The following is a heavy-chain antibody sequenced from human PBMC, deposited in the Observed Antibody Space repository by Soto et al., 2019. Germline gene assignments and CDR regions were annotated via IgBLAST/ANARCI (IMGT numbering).Heavy chain of an antibody. V-gene: IGHV1-69*13. D-gene: IGHD6-13*01. CDR3: ARDSGEQQLVPEYFQH. CDR1: GGTFSSYA. J-gene: IGHJ1*01. CDR2: IIPIFGTA. Sequence: SVKVSCKASGGTFSSYAISWVRQAPGQGLEWMGGIIPIFGTANYAQKFQGRVTITADESTSTAYMELSSLRSEDTAVYYCARDSGEQQLVPEYFQHWGQGTLVTVSS.